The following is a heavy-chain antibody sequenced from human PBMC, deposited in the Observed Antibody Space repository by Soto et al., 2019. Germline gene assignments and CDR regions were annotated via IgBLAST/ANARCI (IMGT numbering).Heavy chain of an antibody. CDR1: VGTFSSYA. CDR3: ASRGGYDSRYYFDY. CDR2: IIPIFGTA. J-gene: IGHJ4*02. V-gene: IGHV1-69*01. Sequence: QVQLVQSGAEVKKPGSSVKVSCKPSVGTFSSYAISWVRQAPGQGLEWMGGIIPIFGTANYAQKFQGRVTITADESTSTAYMELSSLRSEDTAVYYCASRGGYDSRYYFDYWGQGTLVTVSS. D-gene: IGHD5-12*01.